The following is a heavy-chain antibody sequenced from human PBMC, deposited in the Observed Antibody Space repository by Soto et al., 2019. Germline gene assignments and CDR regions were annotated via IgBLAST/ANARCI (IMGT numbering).Heavy chain of an antibody. CDR2: KYYRSKWYN. CDR3: AREYSAGWST. D-gene: IGHD6-19*01. V-gene: IGHV6-1*01. J-gene: IGHJ4*02. CDR1: GDSVSSNSAA. Sequence: QVQLQQSGPGLVKPSQTLSLTCAISGDSVSSNSAAWTWIRQSPSRGLEWLGRKYYRSKWYNEYALSVKSRITITPDTSKNQFSLQLNSVTPDDTAVYYCAREYSAGWSTWGQGTLVTVSS.